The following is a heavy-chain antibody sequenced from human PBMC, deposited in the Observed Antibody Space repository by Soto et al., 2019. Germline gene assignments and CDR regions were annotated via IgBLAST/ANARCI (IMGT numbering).Heavy chain of an antibody. CDR1: GFTFSSYS. V-gene: IGHV3-48*02. CDR3: AREKVVPVPYGMDV. J-gene: IGHJ6*02. Sequence: GGSLRLSCAASGFTFSSYSMNWFRQAPGKGLEWVSYISSSSSTIYYADSVKGRFTISRDNAKNSLYLQMNSLRDEDTAVYYCAREKVVPVPYGMDVWGQGTTVTVSS. CDR2: ISSSSSTI. D-gene: IGHD2-2*01.